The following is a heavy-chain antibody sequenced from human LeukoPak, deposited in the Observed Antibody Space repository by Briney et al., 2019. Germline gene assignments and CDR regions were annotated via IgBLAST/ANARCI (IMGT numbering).Heavy chain of an antibody. CDR3: ARGGDGYNWKFDY. D-gene: IGHD5-24*01. CDR2: IIPIFGTA. CDR1: GGTFSSYA. V-gene: IGHV1-69*05. Sequence: SVKVSCKASGGTFSSYAISWVRQAPGQGLEWMGGIIPIFGTANYAQKFQGRVTITTDESTSTAYMELSSLRSEDTVVYYCARGGDGYNWKFDYWGQGTLVTVSS. J-gene: IGHJ4*02.